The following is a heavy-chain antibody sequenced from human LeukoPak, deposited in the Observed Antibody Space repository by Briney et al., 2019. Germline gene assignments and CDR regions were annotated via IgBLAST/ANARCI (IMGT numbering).Heavy chain of an antibody. CDR3: AKSRRVAATPYFDY. J-gene: IGHJ4*02. D-gene: IGHD2-15*01. V-gene: IGHV3-33*06. CDR2: IWYDGSNK. CDR1: GFTFSSYG. Sequence: GGSLRLSCAASGFTFSSYGMHWVRQAPGKGLEWVAVIWYDGSNKYYADSVKGRFTISRDNSKNTLYPQMNSLRAEDTAVYYCAKSRRVAATPYFDYWGQGTLVTVSS.